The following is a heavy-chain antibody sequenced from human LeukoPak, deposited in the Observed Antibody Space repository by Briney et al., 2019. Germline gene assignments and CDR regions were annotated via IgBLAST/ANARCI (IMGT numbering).Heavy chain of an antibody. D-gene: IGHD5-12*01. J-gene: IGHJ4*02. CDR3: VRDGGVSGYDLLDY. V-gene: IGHV3-7*01. CDR2: INQDATKE. Sequence: GGSLRLSCAAAGFTFSNYWMTWVRQAPGKGLGWVAVINQDATKEYYMDSVKARFTISRDNAKNSVSLQMNSPRAEDTAVYYCVRDGGVSGYDLLDYWGQGTLVTVSS. CDR1: GFTFSNYW.